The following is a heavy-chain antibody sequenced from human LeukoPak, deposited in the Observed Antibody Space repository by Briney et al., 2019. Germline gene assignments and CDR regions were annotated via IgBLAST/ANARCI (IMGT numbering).Heavy chain of an antibody. Sequence: GGTLRLSCAASGFTFSSAWMNWVRQAPGQGLEWVGRSKSRKDGGTTDYAAPVKGRFTVSRDDSEDTLYLQRNSLRTDDTAVYYCTTGQDTTAHDGYWGQGTLVTVSS. J-gene: IGHJ4*02. D-gene: IGHD2-15*01. CDR3: TTGQDTTAHDGY. CDR2: SKSRKDGGTT. CDR1: GFTFSSAW. V-gene: IGHV3-15*01.